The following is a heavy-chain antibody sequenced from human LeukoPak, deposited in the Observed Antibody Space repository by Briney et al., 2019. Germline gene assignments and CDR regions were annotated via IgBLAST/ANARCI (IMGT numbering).Heavy chain of an antibody. V-gene: IGHV1-2*02. CDR3: TSPSHY. CDR1: GYTFTGYY. CDR2: INPISGDT. J-gene: IGHJ4*02. Sequence: ASVKVSCKASGYTFTGYYMYWVQQAPGQGLERMGWINPISGDTSYAQKFQGRVTMTRDTSISTAYMELSRLRSDDTAVYYCTSPSHYWGQGTLVTVTS.